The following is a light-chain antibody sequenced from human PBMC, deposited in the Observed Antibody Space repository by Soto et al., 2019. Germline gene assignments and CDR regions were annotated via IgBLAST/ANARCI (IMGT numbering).Light chain of an antibody. CDR1: XXISSY. Sequence: DXXXTQSPSSLSASVGDRVTITCRASXXISSYLNWYQQKPGKAPKLLIYASSSLQSGVPSMFSGSGSGTDFTLTIGSLQPEDFATYYCQQTYSTPPTFGQGTKVEIK. CDR3: QQTYSTPPT. J-gene: IGKJ1*01. CDR2: ASS. V-gene: IGKV1-39*01.